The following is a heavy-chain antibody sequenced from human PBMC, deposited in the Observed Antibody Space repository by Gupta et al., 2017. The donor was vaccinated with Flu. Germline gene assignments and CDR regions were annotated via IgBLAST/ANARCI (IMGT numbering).Heavy chain of an antibody. CDR3: ARGHAYYDFWSGYRHFDY. V-gene: IGHV3-33*01. CDR1: GFTFSSYG. Sequence: QVQLGESGGGVVQPGRSLRLSCAASGFTFSSYGMHWVRQAPGKGLEWVAVIWYDGSNKYYADSVKGRFTISRDNSKNTLYLQMNSLRAEDTAVYYCARGHAYYDFWSGYRHFDYWGQGTLVTVSS. CDR2: IWYDGSNK. D-gene: IGHD3-3*01. J-gene: IGHJ4*02.